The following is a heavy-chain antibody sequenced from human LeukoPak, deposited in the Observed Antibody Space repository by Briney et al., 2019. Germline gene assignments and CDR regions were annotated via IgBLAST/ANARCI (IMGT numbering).Heavy chain of an antibody. CDR2: IIPILGIA. CDR3: ASQSTDYDSSGYLDY. CDR1: GGTFSSYA. D-gene: IGHD3-22*01. J-gene: IGHJ4*02. Sequence: ASVKVSCKASGGTFSSYAISWVRQAPGQGLEWMGRIIPILGIANYAQKFQGRVTITADKSTSTAYMELSSLRSEDTAVYYCASQSTDYDSSGYLDYWGQGTLVTVSS. V-gene: IGHV1-69*04.